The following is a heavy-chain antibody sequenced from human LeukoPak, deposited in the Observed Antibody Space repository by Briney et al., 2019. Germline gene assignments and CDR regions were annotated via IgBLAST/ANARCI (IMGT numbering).Heavy chain of an antibody. CDR2: IYYSGST. Sequence: SETLSLTCTVSGGSISSSSYYWGWIRQPPGKGLEWIGSIYYSGSTYYNPSLKSRVTISVDTSKNQFSLKLSSVTAADTAVYYCARHRVIWTYFDYWGQGTLVTVSS. J-gene: IGHJ4*02. CDR3: ARHRVIWTYFDY. V-gene: IGHV4-39*01. D-gene: IGHD3-16*02. CDR1: GGSISSSSYY.